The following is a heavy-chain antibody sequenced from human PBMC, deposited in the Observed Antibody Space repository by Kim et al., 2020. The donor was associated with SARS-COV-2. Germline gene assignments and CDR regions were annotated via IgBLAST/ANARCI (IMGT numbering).Heavy chain of an antibody. V-gene: IGHV4-34*01. CDR3: ARAIAGREFDY. D-gene: IGHD6-6*01. CDR2: T. Sequence: THYKPTLQSRVTISVDMSNKQFSLKLSSVTAADTAVYYCARAIAGREFDYWGQGTLVTVSS. J-gene: IGHJ4*02.